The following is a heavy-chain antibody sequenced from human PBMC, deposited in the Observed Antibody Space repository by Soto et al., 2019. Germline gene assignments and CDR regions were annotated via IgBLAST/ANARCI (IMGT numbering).Heavy chain of an antibody. CDR2: ISSSGGTT. D-gene: IGHD1-1*01. V-gene: IGHV3-23*01. J-gene: IGHJ3*02. CDR3: SLDLQGRGATTGYDAFDI. Sequence: GGSLRLSCVGSEFTFSNYAMNWVRQAPGEGPEWVSLISSSGGTTYYADSVKGRFSISRDNSKNTLYLQMNSLRVEDTAIYYCSLDLQGRGATTGYDAFDIWGQGTMVTVSS. CDR1: EFTFSNYA.